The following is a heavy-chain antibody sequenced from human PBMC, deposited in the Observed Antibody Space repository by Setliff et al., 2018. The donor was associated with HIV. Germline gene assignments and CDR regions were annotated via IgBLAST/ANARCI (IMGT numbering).Heavy chain of an antibody. Sequence: ASVKVSCKASGYTFTSYDINWVRQGTGQGLEWMGWMNPNSGNTGYAQKFQGRVTMTRNTSISTAYMELSSLRSEDTAVYYCARRRMYYYGSGSDYNFSGDYYYGMDVCGQGTTFTVSS. CDR2: MNPNSGNT. D-gene: IGHD3-10*01. CDR3: ARRRMYYYGSGSDYNFSGDYYYGMDV. CDR1: GYTFTSYD. J-gene: IGHJ6*02. V-gene: IGHV1-8*01.